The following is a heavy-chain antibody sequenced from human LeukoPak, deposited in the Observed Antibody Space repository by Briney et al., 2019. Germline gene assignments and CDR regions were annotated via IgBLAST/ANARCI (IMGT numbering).Heavy chain of an antibody. CDR1: GFTFSSYG. Sequence: GGSLRLSCAASGFTFSSYGMHWVRQAPGKGLEWVAVISYDGSNKDYADSVKGRFTISRDNSKNTLYLQMNRLRAEDTAVYYCEKDKEGYNQLLVLLFDYWGQGTLVTVSS. CDR2: ISYDGSNK. D-gene: IGHD3-10*01. V-gene: IGHV3-30*18. J-gene: IGHJ4*02. CDR3: EKDKEGYNQLLVLLFDY.